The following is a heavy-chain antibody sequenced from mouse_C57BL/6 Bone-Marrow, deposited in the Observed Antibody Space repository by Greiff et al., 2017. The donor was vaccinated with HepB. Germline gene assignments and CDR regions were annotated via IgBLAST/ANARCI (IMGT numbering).Heavy chain of an antibody. D-gene: IGHD2-5*01. J-gene: IGHJ1*03. V-gene: IGHV5-16*01. Sequence: EVNLVESEGGLVQPGSSMKLSCTASGFTFSDYYMAWVRQVPEKGLEWVANINYDGSSTYYLDSLKSRFIISRDNAKNILYLQMSSLKSEDTATYYCARVGAYYSNYRYFDVWGTGTTVTVSS. CDR1: GFTFSDYY. CDR2: INYDGSST. CDR3: ARVGAYYSNYRYFDV.